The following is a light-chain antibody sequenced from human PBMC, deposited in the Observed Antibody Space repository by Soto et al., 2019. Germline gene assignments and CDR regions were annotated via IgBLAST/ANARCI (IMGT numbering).Light chain of an antibody. V-gene: IGKV1-39*01. CDR1: QSISKY. Sequence: DIQMTQSPSSLSASLGDTVTITCRASQSISKYLNWYQQRPGKPPKLLIYDSSSLQSGVASRFSGSGSGTDFTLTISSLQREDFAIYYCQQTTSDPLSFGGGTKVEI. CDR3: QQTTSDPLS. J-gene: IGKJ4*01. CDR2: DSS.